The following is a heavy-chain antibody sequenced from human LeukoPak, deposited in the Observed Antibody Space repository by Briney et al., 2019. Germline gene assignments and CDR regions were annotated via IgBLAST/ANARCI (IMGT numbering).Heavy chain of an antibody. CDR1: GSSIGTYS. V-gene: IGHV4-59*08. CDR3: ASRSRAAAVEYFQH. Sequence: KPSETLSLTCTVSGSSIGTYSWSWIRQPPGKGLEWIGYIYYSGSTNYNPSLKSRVTISVDTSKNQFSLKLSSVTAADTAVYYCASRSRAAAVEYFQHWGQGTLVTVSS. J-gene: IGHJ1*01. CDR2: IYYSGST. D-gene: IGHD6-13*01.